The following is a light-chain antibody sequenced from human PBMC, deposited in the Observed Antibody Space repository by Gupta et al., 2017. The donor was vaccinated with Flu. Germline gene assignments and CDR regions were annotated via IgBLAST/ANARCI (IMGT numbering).Light chain of an antibody. CDR3: QQYHTFPWI. Sequence: DIQMTQSPSTLSASVGDRVTITCRASQSLDNWLAWFQQKPGQAPKLLIYKVSNLESGVPSRFSGSGSGTEFTLTISSLQPEDFATYYCQQYHTFPWIFGQGTKVEIE. J-gene: IGKJ1*01. CDR1: QSLDNW. V-gene: IGKV1-5*03. CDR2: KVS.